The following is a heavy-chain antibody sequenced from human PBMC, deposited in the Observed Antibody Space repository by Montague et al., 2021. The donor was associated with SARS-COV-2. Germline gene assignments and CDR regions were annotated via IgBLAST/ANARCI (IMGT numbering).Heavy chain of an antibody. J-gene: IGHJ3*02. D-gene: IGHD2-2*02. Sequence: SETLSLTCTVSGGSISRYFWSWIRQPAGKGLEWIGRVSTSGNINYNPALKSRVTMSIDTSKNQFSLKLSSVTAADTAVYYCARGNRGRVLVVPAAIYAFDIWGQGTIVTVSS. CDR2: VSTSGNI. CDR1: GGSISRYF. V-gene: IGHV4-4*07. CDR3: ARGNRGRVLVVPAAIYAFDI.